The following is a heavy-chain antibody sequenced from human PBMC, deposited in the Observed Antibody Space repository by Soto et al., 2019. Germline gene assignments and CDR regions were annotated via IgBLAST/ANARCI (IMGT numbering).Heavy chain of an antibody. CDR1: GYTITVAP. V-gene: IGHV1-58*01. D-gene: IGHD3-22*01. J-gene: IGHJ4*02. CDR3: AADSPDTMIPKGLV. Sequence: SVKGYCKTAGYTITVAPLQWVRKDSGQRLEWIGWIVVGSGNANYAQKFQERVTITRDMSTSTAYMELSSLRSEDTAVYYCAADSPDTMIPKGLVWGQGTLVTVSS. CDR2: IVVGSGNA.